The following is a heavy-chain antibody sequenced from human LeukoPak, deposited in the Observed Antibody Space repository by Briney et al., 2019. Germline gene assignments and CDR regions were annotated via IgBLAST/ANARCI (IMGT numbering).Heavy chain of an antibody. CDR2: TNEAGGDK. V-gene: IGHV3-7*01. J-gene: IGHJ4*02. D-gene: IGHD1-1*01. CDR3: AIATTGRGAFGS. CDR1: GFTFSDFW. Sequence: PGGSLRLSCAASGFTFSDFWMSWVRQAPGKGLECVASTNEAGGDKLYVDSVKGRFTISRDNSKNSLSLQMNSLTAEDTAMYYCAIATTGRGAFGSWGQGTLVSVSS.